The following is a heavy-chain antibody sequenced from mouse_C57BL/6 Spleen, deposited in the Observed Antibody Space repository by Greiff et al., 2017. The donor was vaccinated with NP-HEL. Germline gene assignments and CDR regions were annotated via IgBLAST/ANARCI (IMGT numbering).Heavy chain of an antibody. Sequence: VQLQQSGPVLVKPGASVKMSCKASGYTFTDYYMNWVKQSHGKSLEWIGVINPYNGGTSYNQKFKGKATLTVDKSSSTAYMELNSLTSEDSAVYYCAREGVYYGNYGGFDYWGQGTTLTVSS. CDR3: AREGVYYGNYGGFDY. J-gene: IGHJ2*01. V-gene: IGHV1-19*01. CDR1: GYTFTDYY. D-gene: IGHD2-1*01. CDR2: INPYNGGT.